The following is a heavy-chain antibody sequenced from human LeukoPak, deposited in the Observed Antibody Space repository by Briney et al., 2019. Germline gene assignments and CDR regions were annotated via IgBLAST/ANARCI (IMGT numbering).Heavy chain of an antibody. CDR2: IYPGDSDT. CDR1: GYSFTSYW. CDR3: ASITGTTAERNAFDI. Sequence: PGESLKISCKGSGYSFTSYWIGWGRPMPRKGLEWRGIIYPGDSDTIYSPSFQGQVTISAYKSISTAYLQWSSLKASDTAIYYCASITGTTAERNAFDIWGQGTMVTVSS. D-gene: IGHD1-20*01. J-gene: IGHJ3*02. V-gene: IGHV5-51*01.